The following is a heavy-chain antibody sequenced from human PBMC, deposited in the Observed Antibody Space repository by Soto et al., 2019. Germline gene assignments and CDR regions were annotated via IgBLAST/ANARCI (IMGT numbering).Heavy chain of an antibody. V-gene: IGHV3-23*01. J-gene: IGHJ4*02. CDR1: VFTFSSYA. CDR3: AKVAGGSCYTQIDY. D-gene: IGHD2-15*01. Sequence: GGSLRLSCAASVFTFSSYAMSWVRPAPGKGLEWVSAISAGGGSTYYADSVKGRFTISGDNSKNTLYLQMNSLRAEDTAVYYCAKVAGGSCYTQIDYWGQGTLVTVSS. CDR2: ISAGGGST.